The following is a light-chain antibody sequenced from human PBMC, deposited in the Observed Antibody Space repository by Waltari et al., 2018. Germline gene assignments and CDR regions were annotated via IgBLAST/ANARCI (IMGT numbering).Light chain of an antibody. CDR2: DTS. J-gene: IGKJ1*01. CDR1: QSVSRT. CDR3: QKYGTLPAT. Sequence: EIVLTQSPGTLSLSPGERATLSCRASQSVSRTLAWYQQKPGQAPRLLIYDTSSRAAGIPDRFSGSGFGTDFRLTISRLEPEDFAVYYCQKYGTLPATFGQGIKVEIK. V-gene: IGKV3-20*01.